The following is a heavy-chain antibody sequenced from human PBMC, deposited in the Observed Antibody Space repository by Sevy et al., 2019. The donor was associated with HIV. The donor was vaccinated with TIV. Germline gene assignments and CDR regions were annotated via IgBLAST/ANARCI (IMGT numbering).Heavy chain of an antibody. V-gene: IGHV1-2*02. CDR1: GYTFTGYY. CDR3: ARIDGGNFFFDY. J-gene: IGHJ4*02. D-gene: IGHD2-21*02. CDR2: INPNSGGT. Sequence: ASVKVSCKASGYTFTGYYMHWVRQAPGQGLEWMGWINPNSGGTNYAQKFQGRVTMTRDTSISTAYMELRRLRSDDTAVYYCARIDGGNFFFDYWGLGTLVTVSS.